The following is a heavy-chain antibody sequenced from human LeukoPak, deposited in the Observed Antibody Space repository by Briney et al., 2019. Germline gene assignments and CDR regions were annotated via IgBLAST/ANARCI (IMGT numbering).Heavy chain of an antibody. J-gene: IGHJ4*02. CDR2: MSAYNGNT. V-gene: IGHV1-18*01. CDR1: GYTFTTYG. Sequence: GASVKVSCKASGYTFTTYGISWVRQAPGQGLEWMGWMSAYNGNTNYAQKLQGRVTMTTDTSTNTAYMELRSLRSDDTAVYYCARARGGPHYYDYWGQGTLVTVSS. D-gene: IGHD1-26*01. CDR3: ARARGGPHYYDY.